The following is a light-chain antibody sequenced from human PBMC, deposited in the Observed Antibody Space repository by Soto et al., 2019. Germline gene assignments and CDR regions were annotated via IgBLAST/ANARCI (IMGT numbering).Light chain of an antibody. Sequence: QSVLTQPLSASGSPGQSVTISCIGTSSDVGGYNYVSWYQQHPGKAPKLMIYEVSKRPSGVPDRFSGSKSGNTASLTVSGLQAEDEADYYCSSYAASNNLGVFGGGTKLTVL. CDR3: SSYAASNNLGV. J-gene: IGLJ2*01. CDR1: SSDVGGYNY. V-gene: IGLV2-8*01. CDR2: EVS.